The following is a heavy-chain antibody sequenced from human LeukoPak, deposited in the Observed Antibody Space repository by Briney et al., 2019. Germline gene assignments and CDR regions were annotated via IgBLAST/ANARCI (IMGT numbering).Heavy chain of an antibody. D-gene: IGHD2-2*03. Sequence: GGSLRLSCAASGFTFSSYSTNWVRQAPGKGLEWVSSISSSSSYIYYADSVKGRFTISRDNAKNSLYLQMNSLRAEDTAVYYCARAGYCSSTSCYALDYWGQGTLVTVSS. V-gene: IGHV3-21*01. CDR1: GFTFSSYS. CDR3: ARAGYCSSTSCYALDY. CDR2: ISSSSSYI. J-gene: IGHJ4*02.